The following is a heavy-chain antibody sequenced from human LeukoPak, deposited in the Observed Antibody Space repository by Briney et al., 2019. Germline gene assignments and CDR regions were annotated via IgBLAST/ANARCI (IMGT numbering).Heavy chain of an antibody. Sequence: GGSLRLSCAASGFTFSSYWMSWVRQAPGKGLEWVANIKQDGSEKYYVDSVKGRFTISRDNAKNSLYLQMNSLRAEDTAVYYCARDFGNGDCVVDYWGQGTLVTVSS. CDR3: ARDFGNGDCVVDY. D-gene: IGHD2-21*02. J-gene: IGHJ4*02. CDR1: GFTFSSYW. CDR2: IKQDGSEK. V-gene: IGHV3-7*01.